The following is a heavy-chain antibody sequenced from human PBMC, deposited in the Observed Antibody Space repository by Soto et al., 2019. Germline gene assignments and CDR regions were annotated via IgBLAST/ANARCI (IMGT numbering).Heavy chain of an antibody. V-gene: IGHV3-11*01. CDR2: ISSSGSTI. D-gene: IGHD5-12*01. CDR3: AKDSVEMATICDYYYGMDV. Sequence: PGGSLRLSCAASGFTFSDYYMSWIRQAPGKGLEWVSYISSSGSTIYYADSVKGRFTMSRDNAKNSLYLQMNSLRADDTAVYYCAKDSVEMATICDYYYGMDVWGQETTVTVSS. CDR1: GFTFSDYY. J-gene: IGHJ6*02.